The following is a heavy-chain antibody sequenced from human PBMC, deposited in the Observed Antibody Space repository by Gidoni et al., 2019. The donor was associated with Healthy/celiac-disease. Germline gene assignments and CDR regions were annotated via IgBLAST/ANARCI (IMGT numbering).Heavy chain of an antibody. V-gene: IGHV3-66*02. D-gene: IGHD5-12*01. CDR2: IYSGGST. CDR1: GFTVSSNY. J-gene: IGHJ6*02. CDR3: AREDIVATIHYYYYYGMDV. Sequence: EVQLVESGGGLVQPGGSLRLSCAASGFTVSSNYMSWVRQAPGKGLEWVSGIYSGGSTYYADSVKGRFTISRDNSKNTLYLQMNSLRAEDTAVYYCAREDIVATIHYYYYYGMDVWGRGTTVTISS.